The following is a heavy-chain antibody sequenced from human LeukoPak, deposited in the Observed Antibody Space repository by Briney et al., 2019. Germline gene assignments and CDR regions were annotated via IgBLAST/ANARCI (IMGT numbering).Heavy chain of an antibody. CDR2: IYYSGTT. CDR3: ARHSSLAHFDH. V-gene: IGHV4-59*01. CDR1: GDSISSYY. J-gene: IGHJ4*02. Sequence: SETLSPTCTVSGDSISSYYCSWIRQPPGKGLEWIGYIYYSGTTNYNPSLKSRVTIAVDTSKNQFSLKLSSATAADTAVYYCARHSSLAHFDHWGQGSLVTVSS.